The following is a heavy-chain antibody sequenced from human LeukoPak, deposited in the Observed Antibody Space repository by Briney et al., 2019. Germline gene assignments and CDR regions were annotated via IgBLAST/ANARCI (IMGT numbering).Heavy chain of an antibody. CDR1: GGTFSSYA. CDR2: IIPIFGIA. CDR3: ARRDPHTTKFDP. D-gene: IGHD4-17*01. J-gene: IGHJ5*02. Sequence: SVKVSCKASGGTFSSYAISWVRQAPGQGLEWMGRIIPIFGIANYAQKFQGRVTITADKSTSTAYMELSSLRSEDTAVYYCARRDPHTTKFDPWGQGTLVTVSS. V-gene: IGHV1-69*04.